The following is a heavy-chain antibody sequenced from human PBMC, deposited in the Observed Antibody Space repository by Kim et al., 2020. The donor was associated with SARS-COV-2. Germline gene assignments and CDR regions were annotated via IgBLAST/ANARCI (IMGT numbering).Heavy chain of an antibody. CDR1: GGSFSGYY. Sequence: SETLSLTCAVYGGSFSGYYWSWIRQPPGKGLEWIGEINHSGSTNYNPSLKSRVTISVDTSKNQFSLKLSSVTAADTAVYYCARGGGETTVTTIFDYWGQGTLVTVSS. CDR3: ARGGGETTVTTIFDY. J-gene: IGHJ4*02. V-gene: IGHV4-34*01. D-gene: IGHD4-4*01. CDR2: INHSGST.